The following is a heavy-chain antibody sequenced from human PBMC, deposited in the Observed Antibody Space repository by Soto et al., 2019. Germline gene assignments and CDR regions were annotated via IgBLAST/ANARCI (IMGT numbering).Heavy chain of an antibody. CDR3: ARSYYDFWSGYLAPGGFDY. CDR1: GGTFSSYA. V-gene: IGHV1-69*06. CDR2: IIPIFGTA. J-gene: IGHJ4*02. D-gene: IGHD3-3*01. Sequence: QVQLVQSGAEVKKPGSSVKVSCKASGGTFSSYAISWVRQAPGQGLEWMGGIIPIFGTANYAQKFQGRVTITAEKSTSTAYMELSSLRSEDTAVYYCARSYYDFWSGYLAPGGFDYWGQGTLVTVSS.